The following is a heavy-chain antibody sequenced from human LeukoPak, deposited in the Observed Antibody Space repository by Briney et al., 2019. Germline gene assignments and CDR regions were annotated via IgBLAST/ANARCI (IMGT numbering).Heavy chain of an antibody. Sequence: GGSLRLSCAASGFTFSSYSMNWVRQAPGKGLEWVSSISSSSSYIYYADSVKGRFTISRDNAKNSLYLQMNSLRAEDTAVYYCARSSSSWYRDFDYWGQGTLVTVSS. CDR3: ARSSSSWYRDFDY. D-gene: IGHD6-13*01. J-gene: IGHJ4*02. CDR2: ISSSSSYI. CDR1: GFTFSSYS. V-gene: IGHV3-21*04.